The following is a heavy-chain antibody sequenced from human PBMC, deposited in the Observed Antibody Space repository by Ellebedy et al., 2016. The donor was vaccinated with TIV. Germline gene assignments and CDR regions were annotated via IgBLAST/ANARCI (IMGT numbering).Heavy chain of an antibody. V-gene: IGHV3-30*03. D-gene: IGHD3-10*01. CDR2: ISSYDGNSK. CDR1: GFTFSSYG. J-gene: IGHJ6*02. Sequence: GESLKISCAASGFTFSSYGMHWVRQAPGKGLEWVAVISSYDGNSKYYADSVKGRFTISRDDSKNTLYLQMNSLKASDTGMYYCARLLPTPAYGDYSYYHMDVWGQGTTVTVSS. CDR3: ARLLPTPAYGDYSYYHMDV.